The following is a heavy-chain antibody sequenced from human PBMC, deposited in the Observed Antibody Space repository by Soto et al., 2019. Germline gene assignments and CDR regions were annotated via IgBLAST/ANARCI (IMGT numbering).Heavy chain of an antibody. V-gene: IGHV3-23*01. CDR1: GFTFCSVA. J-gene: IGHJ4*02. CDR3: AKSITARPFDY. D-gene: IGHD6-6*01. Sequence: RPSCTASGFTFCSVAMSWVRQAPGKGLEWVSAISGSGGNTYYADSVKGRFTISRDNSKNTLYLQMNSLRAEDTAVYYCAKSITARPFDYWGQGALVTVS. CDR2: ISGSGGNT.